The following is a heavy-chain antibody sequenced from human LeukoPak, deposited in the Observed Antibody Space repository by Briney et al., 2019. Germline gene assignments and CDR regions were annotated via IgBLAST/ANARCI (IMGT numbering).Heavy chain of an antibody. CDR3: ARVSGWYWFDQ. D-gene: IGHD6-19*01. CDR1: GHTFSSYA. V-gene: IGHV3-64*01. Sequence: GGSLRLSCEGSGHTFSSYAMHWVRQAPGKGLEYVAAISSDGRITYYANFVKGRFTISRDNSKNTLYLQMGSLRTEDMAVYYCARVSGWYWFDQWGQGTLVTVSS. CDR2: ISSDGRIT. J-gene: IGHJ5*02.